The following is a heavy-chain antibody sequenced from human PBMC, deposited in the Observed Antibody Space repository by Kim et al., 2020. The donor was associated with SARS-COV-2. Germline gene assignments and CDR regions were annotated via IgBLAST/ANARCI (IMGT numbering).Heavy chain of an antibody. CDR1: GFTLTSRFIFSGAR. Sequence: GGSLRLSCAASGFTLTSRFIFSGARLSWVRQSSGKGLERVGRITNKTDGGARDYATAVNGRLTIPRDDSKNTLYLQTNSLRIEDTGVYYCTANPLRPSASSCGWGPRSYTYSMALWGQGPTVTVSS. V-gene: IGHV3-15*01. CDR2: ITNKTDGGAR. D-gene: IGHD2-21*02. CDR3: TANPLRPSASSCGWGPRSYTYSMAL. J-gene: IGHJ6*02.